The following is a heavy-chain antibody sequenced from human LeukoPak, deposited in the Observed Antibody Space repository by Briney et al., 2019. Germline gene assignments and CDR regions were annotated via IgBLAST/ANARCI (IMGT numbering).Heavy chain of an antibody. Sequence: GESLKISCKGSGYSFTSYWIGWVRQMPGKGLEWMGIIYPGDSDTRYSTSFQGQVTISADKSISTAYLQWSSLKASDTAMYYCARSNYDSSGYSYYFDYWGQGTLVTVSS. V-gene: IGHV5-51*01. CDR3: ARSNYDSSGYSYYFDY. CDR2: IYPGDSDT. D-gene: IGHD3-22*01. J-gene: IGHJ4*02. CDR1: GYSFTSYW.